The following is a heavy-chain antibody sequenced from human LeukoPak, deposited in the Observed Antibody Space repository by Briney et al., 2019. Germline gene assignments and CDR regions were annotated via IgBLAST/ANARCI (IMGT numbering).Heavy chain of an antibody. CDR3: ARVTRNSGWFFDY. D-gene: IGHD6-19*01. CDR1: GYPISGGYF. J-gene: IGHJ4*02. CDR2: TAHRGST. V-gene: IGHV4-38-2*01. Sequence: SETLSLTCDVSGYPISGGYFWGWIRQPPGTGLEWIGSTAHRGSTYYNPSLKGRVSISIDGSKNQFSLSLTSVTAADTAIYYCARVTRNSGWFFDYWGQGTLATVSS.